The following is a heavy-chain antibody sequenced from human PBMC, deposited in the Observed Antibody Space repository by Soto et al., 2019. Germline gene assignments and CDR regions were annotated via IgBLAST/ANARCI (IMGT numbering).Heavy chain of an antibody. CDR3: ATVEDCGGDCPIEAFEI. D-gene: IGHD2-21*02. Sequence: QVQLQESGRGLVKPSQTLSLTCTVSGGSISSGGYYWSWIRQHPGKGLEWIGYIYYTGSTYYNPSLKSRVTISVDTSKNQFSLKLSSVTAADTAVYYCATVEDCGGDCPIEAFEIWGQGTMVTVSS. CDR2: IYYTGST. J-gene: IGHJ3*02. V-gene: IGHV4-31*03. CDR1: GGSISSGGYY.